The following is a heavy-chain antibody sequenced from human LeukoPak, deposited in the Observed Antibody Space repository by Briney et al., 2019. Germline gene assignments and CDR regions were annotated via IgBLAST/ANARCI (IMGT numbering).Heavy chain of an antibody. CDR1: GFTFSSYG. V-gene: IGHV3-33*01. J-gene: IGHJ3*02. D-gene: IGHD5-18*01. CDR2: IWYDGSNK. Sequence: GGSLRLSCAASGFTFSSYGMHWVRQAPGKGLEWVAVIWYDGSNKYYADSVKGRFTISRDNSKNTLYLQMNSLSAEDTAVYYSARDLWDTALFSTAFDIWGQGTMVTVSS. CDR3: ARDLWDTALFSTAFDI.